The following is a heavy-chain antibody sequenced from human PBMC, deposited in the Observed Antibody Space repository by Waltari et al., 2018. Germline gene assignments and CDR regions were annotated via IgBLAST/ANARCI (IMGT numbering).Heavy chain of an antibody. CDR1: GFTFGSYW. CDR2: IKQDGSEK. V-gene: IGHV3-7*03. CDR3: ARVVSAGWYQLLSNWFDP. J-gene: IGHJ5*02. D-gene: IGHD2-2*01. Sequence: EVQLVESGGGLVQPGGSLRLSCAASGFTFGSYWMIWVRQAPGKGLEWVANIKQDGSEKYYVDSVKGRFTISRDNAKNSLYLQMNSLRAEDTAVYYCARVVSAGWYQLLSNWFDPWGQGTLVTVSS.